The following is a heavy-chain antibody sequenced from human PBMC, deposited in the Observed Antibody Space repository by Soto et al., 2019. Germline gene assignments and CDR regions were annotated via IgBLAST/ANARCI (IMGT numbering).Heavy chain of an antibody. Sequence: GGSLRLSCAASGFTFSSYSMNWVRQAPGKGLEWVSSISSSSSYIYYADSVKGRFTISRDNAKNSLYLQINSLRAEDTAVYFCAREGFHDFWSGYYYWYFDLWGRGTLVTVSS. J-gene: IGHJ2*01. CDR2: ISSSSSYI. CDR1: GFTFSSYS. D-gene: IGHD3-3*01. V-gene: IGHV3-21*01. CDR3: AREGFHDFWSGYYYWYFDL.